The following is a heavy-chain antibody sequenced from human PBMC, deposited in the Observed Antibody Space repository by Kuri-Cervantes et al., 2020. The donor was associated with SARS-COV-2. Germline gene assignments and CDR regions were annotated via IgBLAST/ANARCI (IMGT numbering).Heavy chain of an antibody. CDR1: GGSISSSSYY. CDR3: ARSYYDILTGPNDAFDI. V-gene: IGHV4-39*07. Sequence: SETLSLTGTVAGGSISSSSYYWGWIRQPPGKGLERIGSIYYSGSTYYNPSLKSRVTISVDTSKNQFSLKLSSVTAADTAVYYCARSYYDILTGPNDAFDIWGQGTMVTVSS. CDR2: IYYSGST. J-gene: IGHJ3*02. D-gene: IGHD3-9*01.